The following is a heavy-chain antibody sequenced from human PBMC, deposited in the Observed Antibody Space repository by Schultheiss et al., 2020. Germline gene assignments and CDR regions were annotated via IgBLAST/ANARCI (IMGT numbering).Heavy chain of an antibody. V-gene: IGHV3-66*02. D-gene: IGHD5-12*01. CDR3: ARDHRKRGIVATIRGYYYYGMDV. J-gene: IGHJ6*02. Sequence: GGSLRLSCAASGFTVSSNYMSWVRQAPGKGLEWVSAISGSGGSTYYADSVKGRFTISRDNSKNTLYLQMNSLRAEDTAVYYCARDHRKRGIVATIRGYYYYGMDVWGQGTTVTVSS. CDR1: GFTVSSNY. CDR2: ISGSGGST.